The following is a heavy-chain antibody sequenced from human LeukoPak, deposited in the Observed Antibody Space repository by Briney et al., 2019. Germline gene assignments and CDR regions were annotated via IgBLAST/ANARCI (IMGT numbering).Heavy chain of an antibody. CDR1: GFTFDDYG. J-gene: IGHJ4*02. Sequence: GGSLRLSCAASGFTFDDYGMSWARQAPGKGLEWVSGINWNGGSTGYADSVKGRFTISRDNAKNSLYLQMNSLRAEDTALYYCARDRGYYYGSGSYMFDYWGQGTLVTVSS. CDR3: ARDRGYYYGSGSYMFDY. D-gene: IGHD3-10*01. CDR2: INWNGGST. V-gene: IGHV3-20*04.